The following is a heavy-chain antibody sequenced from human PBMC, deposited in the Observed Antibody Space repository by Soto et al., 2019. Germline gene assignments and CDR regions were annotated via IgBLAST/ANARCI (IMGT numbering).Heavy chain of an antibody. J-gene: IGHJ6*02. CDR3: ASLKWIDV. CDR1: GFSFSHYW. V-gene: IGHV3-7*02. Sequence: GGSLRLSCAASGFSFSHYWMAWARQAPGKRPEWVANIKQDGSEKYYVDSVKGRFTISRDNARNSLYLQMNSLRVDDTAVYYCASLKWIDVWGQGTTVTVSS. D-gene: IGHD2-2*03. CDR2: IKQDGSEK.